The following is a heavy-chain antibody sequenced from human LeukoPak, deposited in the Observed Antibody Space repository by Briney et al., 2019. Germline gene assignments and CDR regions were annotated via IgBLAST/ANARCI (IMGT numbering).Heavy chain of an antibody. D-gene: IGHD5-12*01. J-gene: IGHJ4*02. Sequence: ASVKVSCKASGYTFTSYDINWVRQATGQGREWGGGFDPEDGETIYAQKFQGRVTVTEDTSTHTAYMKLSSLRSEDTAVYYCATASNVDIVARGIAAAALLDYFDYWGQGTLVTVSS. CDR2: FDPEDGET. CDR1: GYTFTSYD. CDR3: ATASNVDIVARGIAAAALLDYFDY. V-gene: IGHV1-24*01.